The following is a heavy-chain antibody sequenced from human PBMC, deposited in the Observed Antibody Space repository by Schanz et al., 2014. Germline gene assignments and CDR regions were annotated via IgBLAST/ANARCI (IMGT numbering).Heavy chain of an antibody. Sequence: EVQLVESGGGLVQPGRSLRLSCAASGFTYDDYAMHWVRQAPGKGLEWVSGISWNSGRIGYAASVKGRFTISRVNAKNPLYLQMNSLRAEDTAVYCCVRDTDYHFDYWGQGTLVTVSS. CDR1: GFTYDDYA. CDR3: VRDTDYHFDY. CDR2: ISWNSGRI. D-gene: IGHD4-17*01. J-gene: IGHJ4*02. V-gene: IGHV3-9*01.